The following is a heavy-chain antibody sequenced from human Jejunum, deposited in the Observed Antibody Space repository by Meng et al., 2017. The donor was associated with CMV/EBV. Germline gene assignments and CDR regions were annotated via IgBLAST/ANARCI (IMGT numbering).Heavy chain of an antibody. V-gene: IGHV4-59*01. J-gene: IGHJ5*02. CDR2: IYYTGGT. CDR1: GGAISGYY. Sequence: SLTCTVSGGAISGYYWSWIRQPPGKGLEWVGYIYYTGGTNYNPSLESRASIALARSKSQISLKLTSVTAADTAVYYCARVRGGFDPWGQGTLVTVSS. CDR3: ARVRGGFDP.